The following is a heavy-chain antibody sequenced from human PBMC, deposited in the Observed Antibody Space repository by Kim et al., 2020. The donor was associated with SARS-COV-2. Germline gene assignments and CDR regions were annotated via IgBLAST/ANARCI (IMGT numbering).Heavy chain of an antibody. V-gene: IGHV4-31*03. Sequence: SETLSLTCTISGDSIRSGGYYWSWLRQRPGKGLEWIGYINYSGSTSYNPSLKSRVTISVDTSKRHFYLNLTSVTAADTAMYFCARDGSNWYQGYAMDLWGQGTTVTVSS. CDR1: GDSIRSGGYY. CDR2: INYSGST. D-gene: IGHD1-26*01. CDR3: ARDGSNWYQGYAMDL. J-gene: IGHJ6*02.